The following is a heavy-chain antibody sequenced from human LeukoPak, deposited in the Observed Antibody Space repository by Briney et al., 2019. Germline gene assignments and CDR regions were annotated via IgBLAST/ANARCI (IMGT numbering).Heavy chain of an antibody. CDR1: GFALSTRGVG. V-gene: IGHV2-5*02. CDR3: AHQQGGKGYYFDH. Sequence: SGPTLVKPTQTLTLTCTISGFALSTRGVGVGWIRQPPGKALVWLARIYCDDDKSNRPSLMSRLTITNDTSKHQVVLTMTNMDPVDTATYYCAHQQGGKGYYFDHWGQGTLVSVSS. CDR2: IYCDDDK. J-gene: IGHJ4*02. D-gene: IGHD6-13*01.